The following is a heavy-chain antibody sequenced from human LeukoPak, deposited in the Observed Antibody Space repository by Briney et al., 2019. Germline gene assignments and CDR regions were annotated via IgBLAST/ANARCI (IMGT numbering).Heavy chain of an antibody. CDR3: ARDDHYGDYPNWFDP. D-gene: IGHD4-17*01. CDR1: GGSISSYY. CDR2: IYTSGST. J-gene: IGHJ5*02. Sequence: SETLSLTCTVSGGSISSYYWSWIRHPAGKGLEWIGRIYTSGSTNYNPSLKSRVTMSVDTSKNQFSLKLSSVTAADTAVYYCARDDHYGDYPNWFDPWGQGTLVTVSS. V-gene: IGHV4-4*07.